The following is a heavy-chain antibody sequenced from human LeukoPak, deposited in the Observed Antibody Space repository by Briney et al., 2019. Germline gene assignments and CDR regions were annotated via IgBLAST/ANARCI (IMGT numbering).Heavy chain of an antibody. Sequence: SGTLSLTCTVSGGSISSGGYYWSWIRQHPGKGLEWIGYIYYSGSTYYNPSLKSRVTISVDTSKNQISLKLSSVTAADTAVYYCASGTYYYDRTGLSYYYYGVDVWGQGTTVTVSS. CDR3: ASGTYYYDRTGLSYYYYGVDV. J-gene: IGHJ6*02. V-gene: IGHV4-31*03. CDR2: IYYSGST. CDR1: GGSISSGGYY. D-gene: IGHD3-22*01.